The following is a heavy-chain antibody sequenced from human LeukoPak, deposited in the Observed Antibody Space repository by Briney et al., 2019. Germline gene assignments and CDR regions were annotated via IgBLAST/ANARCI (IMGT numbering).Heavy chain of an antibody. CDR2: INPNSGGT. J-gene: IGHJ5*02. D-gene: IGHD4-17*01. V-gene: IGHV1-2*02. CDR3: ARTVTTSWFDP. CDR1: GYTFTGYY. Sequence: ASVKVSCKASGYTFTGYYMHWVRQAPGQGLEWMGWINPNSGGTNYAQKFQGRVTVTRDTSISTAYMDLSRLRSDDTAVYFCARTVTTSWFDPWGQGTLVTVSS.